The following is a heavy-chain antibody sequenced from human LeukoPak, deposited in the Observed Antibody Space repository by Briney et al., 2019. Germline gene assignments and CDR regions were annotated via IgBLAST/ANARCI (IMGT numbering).Heavy chain of an antibody. J-gene: IGHJ6*02. V-gene: IGHV3-23*05. CDR3: TKDSQGSYDGFWYGTYGMDV. Sequence: GGSLRLSCVASGFSFNTFALTWVRQTPGKGLEWVSTISDYPHYADSVRGRFTISRDNSRKTVFLQMNSLTPEDAATYYCTKDSQGSYDGFWYGTYGMDVWGQGTTVTVSS. CDR2: ISDYP. D-gene: IGHD3-16*01. CDR1: GFSFNTFA.